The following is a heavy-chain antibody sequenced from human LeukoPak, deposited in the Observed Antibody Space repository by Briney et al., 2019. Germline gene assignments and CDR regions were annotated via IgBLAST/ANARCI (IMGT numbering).Heavy chain of an antibody. J-gene: IGHJ3*02. D-gene: IGHD6-13*01. Sequence: ASVTVSFKSSVYTFTYYYMHWVRQAPGQGLDWMGRTNPNSGGTNYAQKFQGRVTMTRDTSIGTAYMELSRLRSDDTAVYYCARERIAAADLDAFDIWGQGTMVTVSS. CDR2: TNPNSGGT. CDR1: VYTFTYYY. V-gene: IGHV1-2*06. CDR3: ARERIAAADLDAFDI.